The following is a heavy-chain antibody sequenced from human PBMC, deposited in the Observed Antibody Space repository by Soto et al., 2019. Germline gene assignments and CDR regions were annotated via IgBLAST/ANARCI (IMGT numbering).Heavy chain of an antibody. CDR3: AREVVTPPNYYYGMDV. CDR2: ISSSSSYT. CDR1: GFTVSSNY. J-gene: IGHJ6*02. Sequence: GGSLRLSCAASGFTVSSNYMSWVRQAPGKGLEWVSVISSSSSYTNYADSVKGRFTISRDNAKNSLYLQMNSLRAEDTAVYYCAREVVTPPNYYYGMDVWVQGTTVTVSS. D-gene: IGHD2-21*02. V-gene: IGHV3-11*06.